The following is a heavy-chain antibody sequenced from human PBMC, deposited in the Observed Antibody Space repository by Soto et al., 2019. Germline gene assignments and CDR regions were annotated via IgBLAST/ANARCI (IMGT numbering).Heavy chain of an antibody. V-gene: IGHV3-66*01. CDR3: AREVDRRDYDSTGYSFDY. CDR2: IYRGTT. Sequence: EVQLVESGGGLVQPGGSLRLSCAASGFTVSDNYMNWVRQAPGKGLEWVAVIYRGTTYYADSVKGRFTISRDNSKNALYLQMRSLRPEDTAVYYCAREVDRRDYDSTGYSFDYWGQGTLVAVSS. D-gene: IGHD3-22*01. J-gene: IGHJ4*02. CDR1: GFTVSDNY.